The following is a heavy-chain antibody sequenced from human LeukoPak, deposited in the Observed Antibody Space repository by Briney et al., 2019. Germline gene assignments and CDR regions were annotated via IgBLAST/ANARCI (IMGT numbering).Heavy chain of an antibody. D-gene: IGHD6-13*01. V-gene: IGHV4-34*01. CDR1: GGSFSGYY. CDR2: INHSGST. CDR3: AGRYSSSWPGSFDY. Sequence: SETLSLTCAVYGGSFSGYYWSWIRQPPGKGLEWIGEINHSGSTNYNPSLKSRVTISVDTSKNQFSLKLSSVTAADTTVYYCAGRYSSSWPGSFDYRGQGTLVTVSS. J-gene: IGHJ4*02.